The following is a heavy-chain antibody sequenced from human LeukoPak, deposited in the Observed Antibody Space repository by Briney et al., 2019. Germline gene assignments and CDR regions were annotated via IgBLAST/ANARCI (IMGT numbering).Heavy chain of an antibody. CDR2: INHSGST. CDR1: GGSFSGYY. J-gene: IGHJ4*02. V-gene: IGHV4-34*01. Sequence: PSETLSLTCAVYGGSFSGYYWSWIRQPPGKGLEWIGEINHSGSTNYNPSLKSRVTISVDTSKNQFSLKLSSVTAADTAVYYCARFQGIAAAGTQYFDYWGQGTLVTVSS. D-gene: IGHD6-13*01. CDR3: ARFQGIAAAGTQYFDY.